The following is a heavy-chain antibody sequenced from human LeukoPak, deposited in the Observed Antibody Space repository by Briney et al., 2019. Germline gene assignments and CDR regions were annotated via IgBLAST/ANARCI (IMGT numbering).Heavy chain of an antibody. CDR3: ARDLRQYYDFWSGYYDYYGMDV. J-gene: IGHJ6*02. CDR2: IYYSGST. V-gene: IGHV4-59*01. D-gene: IGHD3-3*01. Sequence: PSETLSLTCTVSGGSISSYYWSWFRQPPGKGLEWIGYIYYSGSTNYNPSLKSRVTISVDTSKNQFSLKLSSVTAADTAVYYCARDLRQYYDFWSGYYDYYGMDVWGQGTTVTVSS. CDR1: GGSISSYY.